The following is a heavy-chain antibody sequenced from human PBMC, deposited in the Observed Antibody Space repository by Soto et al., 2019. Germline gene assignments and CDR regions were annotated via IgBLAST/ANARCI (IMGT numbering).Heavy chain of an antibody. CDR3: ARESGGATATLDYYYFYMDV. Sequence: QVQLVQSGAEVKKPGASVTVSCKASGYRFSDYYLHWVRQAPGQGPEWMGWMNPNSGDPKYAQKFKGRVTMPRDTSVRTAFMELNWLKSDDTAVYYCARESGGATATLDYYYFYMDVWGIGTTVTVSS. D-gene: IGHD5-12*01. CDR1: GYRFSDYY. J-gene: IGHJ6*03. V-gene: IGHV1-2*02. CDR2: MNPNSGDP.